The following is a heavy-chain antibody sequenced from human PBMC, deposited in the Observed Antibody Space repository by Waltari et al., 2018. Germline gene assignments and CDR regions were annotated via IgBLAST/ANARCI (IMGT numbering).Heavy chain of an antibody. J-gene: IGHJ4*02. CDR2: ISWNSGSI. V-gene: IGHV3-9*01. D-gene: IGHD3-22*01. CDR3: AKAPGDSSGYYPFDY. CDR1: GFTFDDYA. Sequence: EVQLVESGGGLVQPGRSLRLSCAASGFTFDDYAMHWVRQAPGKGLEWVSGISWNSGSIGYAESVKGRFTISRDNAKNSLYLQMNSLRAEDTALYYCAKAPGDSSGYYPFDYWGQGTLVTVSS.